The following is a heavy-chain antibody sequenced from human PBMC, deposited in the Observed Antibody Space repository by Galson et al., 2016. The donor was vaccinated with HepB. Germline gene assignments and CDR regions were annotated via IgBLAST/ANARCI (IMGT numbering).Heavy chain of an antibody. J-gene: IGHJ4*02. CDR1: GYTFTVYY. CDR3: AREVDSTPWE. CDR2: IRPSTGGT. Sequence: SVKVSCKASGYTFTVYYLHWVRQAPGQGLEWMGWIRPSTGGTKYAQKFQGRVTMTRDTSISTAYMELTSLRSDDTAVYYCAREVDSTPWEWGQGTLVTVSS. D-gene: IGHD1-26*01. V-gene: IGHV1-2*02.